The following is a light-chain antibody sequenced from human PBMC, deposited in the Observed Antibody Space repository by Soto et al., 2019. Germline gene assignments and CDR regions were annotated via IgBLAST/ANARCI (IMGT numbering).Light chain of an antibody. Sequence: DIQMTQSPSTLSASVGDRVTITCRASQSISSWLAWYQQKPGKAPKLLIYKASSLESGVPSRFSGSGSGTEFTLTISSLQPDDFATYHCQQYNSYPYTSGQGTKLEIK. J-gene: IGKJ2*01. V-gene: IGKV1-5*03. CDR3: QQYNSYPYT. CDR2: KAS. CDR1: QSISSW.